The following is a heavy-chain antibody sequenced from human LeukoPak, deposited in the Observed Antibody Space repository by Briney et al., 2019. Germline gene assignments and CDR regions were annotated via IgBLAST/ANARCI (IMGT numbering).Heavy chain of an antibody. V-gene: IGHV4-34*01. D-gene: IGHD3-3*01. Sequence: SETLSLTCAVYGGSFSGYYWSWIRQPPGKGLEWIGEINHSGSTNYNPSLKSRVTISVDTSKNQLSLKLSSATAADTAVYYCARGSTIFGVVTYDYYFDYWGQGTLVTVSS. CDR2: INHSGST. CDR3: ARGSTIFGVVTYDYYFDY. J-gene: IGHJ4*02. CDR1: GGSFSGYY.